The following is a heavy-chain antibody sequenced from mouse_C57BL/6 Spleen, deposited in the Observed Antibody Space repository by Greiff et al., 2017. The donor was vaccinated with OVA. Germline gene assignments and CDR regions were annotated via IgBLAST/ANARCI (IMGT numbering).Heavy chain of an antibody. V-gene: IGHV5-16*01. CDR1: GFTFSDYY. CDR3: ARDLRWYFDY. Sequence: EVKLMESEGGLVQPGSSMKLSCTASGFTFSDYYMAWVRQVPEKGLEWVANINYDGSSTYYLDSLKSRFIISRDNAKNILYLQMSSLKSEDTATYYCARDLRWYFDYWGQGTTLTVSS. CDR2: INYDGSST. D-gene: IGHD1-1*01. J-gene: IGHJ2*01.